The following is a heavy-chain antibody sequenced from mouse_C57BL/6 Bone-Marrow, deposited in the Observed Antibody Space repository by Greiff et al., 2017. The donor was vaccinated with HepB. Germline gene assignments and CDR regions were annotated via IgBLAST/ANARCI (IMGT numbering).Heavy chain of an antibody. V-gene: IGHV14-3*01. CDR2: IDPANGNT. CDR1: GSNIKNTY. D-gene: IGHD3-3*01. Sequence: EVQLQQSVAELVRPGASVKLSCTASGSNIKNTYMPWVKQRPEQGLEWIGRIDPANGNTKYAPKFQGKATITADTSPNTAYLQLSSLTSEDTAIYYCARQSGTGYFDYWGQGTTLTVSS. CDR3: ARQSGTGYFDY. J-gene: IGHJ2*01.